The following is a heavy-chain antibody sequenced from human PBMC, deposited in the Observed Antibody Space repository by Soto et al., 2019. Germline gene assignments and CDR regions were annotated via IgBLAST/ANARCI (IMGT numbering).Heavy chain of an antibody. D-gene: IGHD2-15*01. V-gene: IGHV3-15*01. CDR3: TTEAECSGGSCYLGAFDI. Sequence: GGSLRLSCAASGFTFSNAWMSWVRQAPGKGLEWVCRIKSKTDGGTTDYAAPVKGRFTISRDDSKNKLYLQMNSLKPEATAVYYCTTEAECSGGSCYLGAFDIWGQGTMVTVSS. CDR2: IKSKTDGGTT. CDR1: GFTFSNAW. J-gene: IGHJ3*02.